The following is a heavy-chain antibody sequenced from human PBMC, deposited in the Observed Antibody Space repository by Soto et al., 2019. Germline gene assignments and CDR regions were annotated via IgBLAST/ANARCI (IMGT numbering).Heavy chain of an antibody. V-gene: IGHV3-15*01. Sequence: EEQLVESGGGLVQPGGSLRLSCAGSGFTFSNAWMNWVRQAPGKGLEWVGRIKSKTDGETTDYAAPVKARFTISRDDSKNTVYLQMNNLKTEDTAVYYCSTGGYFLDYWGQGTLVTVSS. CDR1: GFTFSNAW. CDR2: IKSKTDGETT. J-gene: IGHJ4*02. D-gene: IGHD3-16*01. CDR3: STGGYFLDY.